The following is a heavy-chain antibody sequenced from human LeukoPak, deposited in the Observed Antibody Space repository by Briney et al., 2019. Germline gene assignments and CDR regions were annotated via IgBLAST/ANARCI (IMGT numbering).Heavy chain of an antibody. Sequence: ETLSLTCAVSGGSISSRNWWSWVRQTPGKGLVWVSRINSGGSGTSYADSVEGRFTISRDNAKNTLYLQMNSLRAEDTAVYYCATSLGPLTEYWGQGTLVTVSS. V-gene: IGHV3-74*01. CDR2: INSGGSGT. J-gene: IGHJ4*02. CDR1: GGSISSRNW. D-gene: IGHD7-27*01. CDR3: ATSLGPLTEY.